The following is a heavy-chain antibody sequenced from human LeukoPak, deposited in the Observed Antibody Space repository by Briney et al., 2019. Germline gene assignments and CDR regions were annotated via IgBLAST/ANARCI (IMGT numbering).Heavy chain of an antibody. CDR3: ARGICGGDCYSDAFDI. CDR2: MNPNSGNT. D-gene: IGHD2-21*02. V-gene: IGHV1-8*01. CDR1: GYTFTSYD. J-gene: IGHJ3*02. Sequence: GASVKVSCKASGYTFTSYDINWVRQATGQGLEWMGWMNPNSGNTGYAQKFQGRVTMTRNTSISTAYMELSSLRSEDTAVYYCARGICGGDCYSDAFDIWGQGTMVTVSS.